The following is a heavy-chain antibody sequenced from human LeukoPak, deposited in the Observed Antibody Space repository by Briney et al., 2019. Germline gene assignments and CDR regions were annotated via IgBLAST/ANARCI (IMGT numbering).Heavy chain of an antibody. J-gene: IGHJ3*02. D-gene: IGHD3-10*01. Sequence: GGSLRLSCAASGFTVSSNYMSWVRQAPGKGLEWVSVIYSGGSTYYADSVKGRFTISRHNSKNTLYLQMNSLRAEDTAVYYCARVRGLLWFGELLSDAFDIWGQGTMVTVPS. CDR1: GFTVSSNY. CDR3: ARVRGLLWFGELLSDAFDI. V-gene: IGHV3-53*04. CDR2: IYSGGST.